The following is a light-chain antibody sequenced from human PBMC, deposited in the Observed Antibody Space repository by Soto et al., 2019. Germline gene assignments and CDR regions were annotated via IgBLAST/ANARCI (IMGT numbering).Light chain of an antibody. CDR1: SGHSSYA. J-gene: IGLJ3*02. CDR2: LNSDGSH. CDR3: QTWSTGIRV. V-gene: IGLV4-69*01. Sequence: QAVLTQSPSASASLGASVKLTCTLSSGHSSYALAWHQQQPEKGPRYLMKLNSDGSHSKGDGIPDRFSGSSSGTERYLTISSLQSEDEADYYCQTWSTGIRVFGGGTKLTVL.